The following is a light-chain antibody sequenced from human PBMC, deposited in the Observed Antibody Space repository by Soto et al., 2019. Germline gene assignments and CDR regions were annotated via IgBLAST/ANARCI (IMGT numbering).Light chain of an antibody. V-gene: IGKV3-15*01. CDR2: GAS. CDR3: QQYNNWAGT. Sequence: EIVMTQSPATLSVSPGERATLSCRASQSVSSNLAWYQQKPGQAPRLLNYGASTRATGIPARFSGSGSGTEFTLTISSPQSEDFAVYYCQQYNNWAGTFGQGTKVDIK. J-gene: IGKJ1*01. CDR1: QSVSSN.